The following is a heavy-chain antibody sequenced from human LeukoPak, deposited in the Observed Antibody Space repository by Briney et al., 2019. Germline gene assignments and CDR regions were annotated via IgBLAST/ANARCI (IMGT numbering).Heavy chain of an antibody. V-gene: IGHV4-61*01. CDR1: GASVSSRNYH. J-gene: IGHJ4*02. D-gene: IGHD1-26*01. CDR2: IYHSGNT. CDR3: ARDGVSGTYYSFDY. Sequence: PSETLSLTCTVSGASVSSRNYHWTWIRQPPGGGLEWIGYIYHSGNTNYNPSLKSRVTISRDTSKNQFSLRLTSVTAADTAVYYCARDGVSGTYYSFDYWGQGILGTVSS.